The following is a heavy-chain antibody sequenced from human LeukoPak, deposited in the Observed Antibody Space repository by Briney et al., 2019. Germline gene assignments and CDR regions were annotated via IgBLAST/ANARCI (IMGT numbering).Heavy chain of an antibody. D-gene: IGHD6-6*01. CDR1: GFTFSTYW. Sequence: PGGSLRLSCAASGFTFSTYWMNWVRQAPGKGLEWVANIKYDGSEKYYVDSVKGRFTISRDNAENSLHLQMNNLRAEDTAVYYCARDSVRGRPLVAFDLWGQGTMVTVPS. CDR3: ARDSVRGRPLVAFDL. V-gene: IGHV3-7*01. CDR2: IKYDGSEK. J-gene: IGHJ3*01.